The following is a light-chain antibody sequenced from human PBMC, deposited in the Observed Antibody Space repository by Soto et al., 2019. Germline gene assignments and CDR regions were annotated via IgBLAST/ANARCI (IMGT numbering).Light chain of an antibody. Sequence: EIVLTQSPATLSLSPGERATLSCRASESVGSYLAWYQQKPGLAPRLLIYDASNRAPGIPARFSGSGSGTDFTLTISSLEPEDFAVYYCQHYNSYSEAFGQGTKVELK. CDR1: ESVGSY. V-gene: IGKV3-11*01. J-gene: IGKJ1*01. CDR3: QHYNSYSEA. CDR2: DAS.